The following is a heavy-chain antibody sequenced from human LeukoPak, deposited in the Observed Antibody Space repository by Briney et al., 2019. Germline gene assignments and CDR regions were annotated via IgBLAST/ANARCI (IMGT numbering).Heavy chain of an antibody. Sequence: PSETLSLTCTVSGGSISSYYWSWIRQPPGKGLEWIGYIYYSGTTNYNPSLKSRVTISVDTSKNQFSLKLSSVTAADTAVYYCARVELLWFGEAVWGQGTTVTVSS. V-gene: IGHV4-59*12. J-gene: IGHJ6*02. D-gene: IGHD3-10*01. CDR1: GGSISSYY. CDR2: IYYSGTT. CDR3: ARVELLWFGEAV.